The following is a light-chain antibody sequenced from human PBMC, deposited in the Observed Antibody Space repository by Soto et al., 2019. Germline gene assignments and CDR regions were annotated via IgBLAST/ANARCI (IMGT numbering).Light chain of an antibody. Sequence: QSALTQPASVSGSPGQSITISCTGTSSDVGGYNYVSWYQHHPGKAPKLMIYDVSNRPSGVSNRFSGSKSGNTASLTISGLQAEDEADYYCSSYTSSSTLLYVFGTGTKVPVL. CDR3: SSYTSSSTLLYV. CDR2: DVS. CDR1: SSDVGGYNY. J-gene: IGLJ1*01. V-gene: IGLV2-14*03.